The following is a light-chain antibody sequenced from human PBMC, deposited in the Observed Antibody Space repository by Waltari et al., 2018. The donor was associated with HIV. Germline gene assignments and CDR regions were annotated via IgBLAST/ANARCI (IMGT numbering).Light chain of an antibody. CDR1: SNDVGGYKY. J-gene: IGLJ3*02. Sequence: QSALTQPASVSGSPGQSITISCTGTSNDVGGYKYVSWYQQRPGKAPKVVIYEVSNRASGVSNRFSGSKSGNTASLTISGLQAEDEADYYCSSYASTSTRVFGGGTKLTVL. CDR3: SSYASTSTRV. V-gene: IGLV2-14*01. CDR2: EVS.